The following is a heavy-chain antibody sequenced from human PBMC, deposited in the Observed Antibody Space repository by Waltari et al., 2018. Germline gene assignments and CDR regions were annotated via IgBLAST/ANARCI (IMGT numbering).Heavy chain of an antibody. CDR2: IYHSGCT. D-gene: IGHD3-22*01. V-gene: IGHV4-30-2*01. CDR1: GGSISSGGYS. J-gene: IGHJ5*02. CDR3: AREIVHRGYWFDP. Sequence: QLQLQESGSGLVKPSQTLSLTCAVAGGSISSGGYSWSWIRQPPGKGLEWIGYIYHSGCTYYNPSLKSRVTISVDRSKNQFSLKLSSVTAADTAVYYCAREIVHRGYWFDPWGQGTLVTVSS.